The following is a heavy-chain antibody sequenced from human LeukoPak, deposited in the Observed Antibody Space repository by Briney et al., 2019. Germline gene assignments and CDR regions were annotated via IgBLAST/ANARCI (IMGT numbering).Heavy chain of an antibody. CDR2: ISGSGGST. J-gene: IGHJ4*02. V-gene: IGHV3-23*01. CDR3: AKSNGYDFWSGYYDY. D-gene: IGHD3-3*01. CDR1: GFTFSSHW. Sequence: GGSLRLSCAASGFTFSSHWMSWVRQAPGKGLEWVSAISGSGGSTYYAGSVKGRFTISRDNSKNTLYLQMNSLRAEDTAVYYCAKSNGYDFWSGYYDYWGQGTLVTVSS.